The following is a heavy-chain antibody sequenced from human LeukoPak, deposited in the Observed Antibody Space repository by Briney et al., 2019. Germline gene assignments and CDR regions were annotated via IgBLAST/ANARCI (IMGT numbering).Heavy chain of an antibody. CDR2: IRYDGSNK. J-gene: IGHJ6*03. Sequence: GGSLRLSCAASGFTFSSYGIHWVRQAPGKGLEWVAFIRYDGSNKYYADSVKGRFTISRDNSKNTLYLQMNSLRAEDTAVYYCAKGPRPQYYYYYYYTDVWGKGTTVTVSS. CDR1: GFTFSSYG. V-gene: IGHV3-30*02. CDR3: AKGPRPQYYYYYYYTDV.